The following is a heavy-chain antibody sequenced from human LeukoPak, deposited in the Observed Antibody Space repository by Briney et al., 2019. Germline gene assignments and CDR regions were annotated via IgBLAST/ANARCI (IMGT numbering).Heavy chain of an antibody. CDR3: AKGSITMVRGFDY. V-gene: IGHV3-9*01. J-gene: IGHJ4*02. CDR2: ISWNSGSI. Sequence: GGSLRLSCAASGFTFDDYAMHWVRQAPGKGLEWVSGISWNSGSIGYADSVKGRFTISRDNAKNSLYLQMNSLRAEDTALYYCAKGSITMVRGFDYWGQGTLVTVSS. D-gene: IGHD3-10*01. CDR1: GFTFDDYA.